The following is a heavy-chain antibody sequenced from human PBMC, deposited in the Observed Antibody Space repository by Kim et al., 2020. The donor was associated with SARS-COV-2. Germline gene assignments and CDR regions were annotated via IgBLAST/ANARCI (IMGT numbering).Heavy chain of an antibody. J-gene: IGHJ4*02. CDR3: AREDGDYGDY. D-gene: IGHD4-17*01. CDR2: YI. Sequence: YIYYADSVKGRFTISRDNAKNSLYLQMNSLRAEDTAVYYCAREDGDYGDYWGQGTLVTVSS. V-gene: IGHV3-21*01.